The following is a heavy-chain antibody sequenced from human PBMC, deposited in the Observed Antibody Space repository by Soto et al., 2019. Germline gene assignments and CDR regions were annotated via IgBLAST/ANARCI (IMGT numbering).Heavy chain of an antibody. V-gene: IGHV3-53*01. J-gene: IGHJ4*02. CDR2: IYSGGYT. D-gene: IGHD3-10*01. CDR1: GFTVSNNY. Sequence: EVQLVESGGGLIQPGGSLRLSCAVSGFTVSNNYMSWVRQAPGKGLEGVSVIYSGGYTAYGDSVKGRFTISRDNSKNTHYLQINGRRPDVRAVYYGATLRGGGGYWGQGTLVTVSS. CDR3: ATLRGGGGY.